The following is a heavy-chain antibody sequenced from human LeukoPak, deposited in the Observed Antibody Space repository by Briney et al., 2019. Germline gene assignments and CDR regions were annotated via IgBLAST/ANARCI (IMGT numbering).Heavy chain of an antibody. D-gene: IGHD6-19*01. V-gene: IGHV3-7*01. CDR1: GFTFSDFW. Sequence: GGSLRLSCAASGFTFSDFWMAWVRQAPGRGLEWVANIKPDGSQKYYVGSVKGRFTISRDNAENSLYLQMNSLRAEDTAVYYCANSGWSLRDYWGQGTLVTVSS. CDR2: IKPDGSQK. J-gene: IGHJ4*02. CDR3: ANSGWSLRDY.